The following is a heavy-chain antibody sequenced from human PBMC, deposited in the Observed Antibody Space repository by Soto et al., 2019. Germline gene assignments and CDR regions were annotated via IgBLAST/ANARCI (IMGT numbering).Heavy chain of an antibody. CDR1: GFTFSDYY. Sequence: EVQLVESGGGLVQPGGSLRLSCAGSGFTFSDYYIDWVRQAPGKGLEWVGRSRDKGNSYSTDYAASVKGRFTVSRDASKNSLYPQMNSLKTEDTALYYCTRSIPGTTSSDYWGQGTLVTVSS. CDR3: TRSIPGTTSSDY. CDR2: SRDKGNSYST. J-gene: IGHJ4*02. D-gene: IGHD1-7*01. V-gene: IGHV3-72*01.